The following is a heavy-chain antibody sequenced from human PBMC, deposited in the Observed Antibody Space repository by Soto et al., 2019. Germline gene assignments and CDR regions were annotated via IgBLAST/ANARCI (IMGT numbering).Heavy chain of an antibody. J-gene: IGHJ6*02. CDR3: ARDSSTSPYYYGMDV. Sequence: QVQLVQSGAEVKKPGSSVKVSCKASGGTFSSYPINWVRQAPGQGLEWMGGVIPIFGTTNYAQKFQGRVTITADESTTTAYMEMSSLRSDDTAVYYCARDSSTSPYYYGMDVWGQGTTVTVSS. CDR1: GGTFSSYP. V-gene: IGHV1-69*01. CDR2: VIPIFGTT. D-gene: IGHD4-17*01.